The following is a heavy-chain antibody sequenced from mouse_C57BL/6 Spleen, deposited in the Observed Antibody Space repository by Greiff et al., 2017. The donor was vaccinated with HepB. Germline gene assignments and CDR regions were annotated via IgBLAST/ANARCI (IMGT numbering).Heavy chain of an antibody. V-gene: IGHV1-81*01. D-gene: IGHD3-2*02. CDR2: IYPRSGNT. J-gene: IGHJ2*01. CDR3: ATESSPSGYYFDY. Sequence: VQLQESGAELARPGASVKLSCKASGYTFTSYGISWVKQRTGQGLEWIGEIYPRSGNTYYNEKFKGKATLTADKSSSTAYMELRSLTSEDSAVYFCATESSPSGYYFDYWGQGTTLTVSS. CDR1: GYTFTSYG.